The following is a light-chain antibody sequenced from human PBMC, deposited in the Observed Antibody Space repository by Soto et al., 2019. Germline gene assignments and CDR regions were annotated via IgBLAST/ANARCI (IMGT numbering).Light chain of an antibody. CDR3: HQYGSPPPHT. V-gene: IGKV3-20*01. CDR2: GSS. J-gene: IGKJ2*01. CDR1: QSVNNNY. Sequence: EVVLTQSPGTLSLSPGERATLSCRASQSVNNNYFAGYQQRPGQAPRLLIYGSSDRATGIPDRFSGSGSGTDFTLTISRLEREDFAVNYCHQYGSPPPHTLGQGTKQQI.